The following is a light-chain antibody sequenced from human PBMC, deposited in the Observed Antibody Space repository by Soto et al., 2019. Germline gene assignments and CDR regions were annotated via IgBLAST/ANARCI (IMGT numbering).Light chain of an antibody. CDR1: SSDVGGYNY. V-gene: IGLV2-8*01. CDR2: EVS. CDR3: SSYAGSNNLV. Sequence: QSVLTQPPSASGSPGQSGTISCTGTSSDVGGYNYVSWYQQHPGKAPKLMIYEVSQRPSGVPDRFSGSKSGNTASLTVSGLQAEDEADYYCSSYAGSNNLVFGGGTKVTVL. J-gene: IGLJ2*01.